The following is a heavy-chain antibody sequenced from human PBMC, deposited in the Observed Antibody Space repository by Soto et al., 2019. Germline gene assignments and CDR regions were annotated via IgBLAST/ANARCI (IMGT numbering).Heavy chain of an antibody. CDR3: AKSYRITIFGVVPYYFDY. J-gene: IGHJ4*02. D-gene: IGHD3-3*01. V-gene: IGHV3-23*01. CDR2: ISGSGGST. CDR1: GFTFSSYA. Sequence: GGSLRLSCAASGFTFSSYAMSWVRQAPGKGLEWVSAISGSGGSTYYADSVKGRFTISRDNSKNTLYLQMNSLRAEDTAVYYCAKSYRITIFGVVPYYFDYWGQGTLVTVSS.